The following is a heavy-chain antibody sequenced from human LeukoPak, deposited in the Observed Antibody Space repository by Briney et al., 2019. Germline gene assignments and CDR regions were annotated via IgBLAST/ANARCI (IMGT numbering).Heavy chain of an antibody. D-gene: IGHD3-3*01. CDR2: ISGSGGST. Sequence: GGSLRLSCAASGFTFSTYAMTWVRQAPGKGLERVSAISGSGGSTYYADSVKGRFTISRDNSRNTLYLQMNSLRVEDTAVYYCAKQYYNFWSGWVNWGQGTLVTVSS. V-gene: IGHV3-23*01. CDR3: AKQYYNFWSGWVN. J-gene: IGHJ4*02. CDR1: GFTFSTYA.